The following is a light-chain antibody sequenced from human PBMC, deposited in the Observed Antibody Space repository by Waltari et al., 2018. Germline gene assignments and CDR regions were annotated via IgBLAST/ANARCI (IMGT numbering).Light chain of an antibody. CDR3: QQYYRWWT. V-gene: IGKV1-39*01. Sequence: DIQMTQSPSSLSASVGDKVTITCRASQSISTYLSWYQQKPGKAPKLLIHSASALRSGVPSRFLGSGSGTEFTLTISSLQSEDFAVYYCQQYYRWWTFGLGTKVERK. CDR1: QSISTY. CDR2: SAS. J-gene: IGKJ1*01.